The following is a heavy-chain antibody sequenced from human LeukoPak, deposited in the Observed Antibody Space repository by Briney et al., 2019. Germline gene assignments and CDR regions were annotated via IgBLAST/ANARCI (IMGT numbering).Heavy chain of an antibody. Sequence: SETLSLTRAVYGGSFSGYYWSWIRQPPAKGLEWIGEINHSGSTNYNPSLKSRVTISVDTSKNQFSLKLSSVTAAGTAVYYCARGLRAWFGSRWGQGTLVTVSS. CDR3: ARGLRAWFGSR. J-gene: IGHJ4*02. CDR2: INHSGST. CDR1: GGSFSGYY. D-gene: IGHD3-10*01. V-gene: IGHV4-34*01.